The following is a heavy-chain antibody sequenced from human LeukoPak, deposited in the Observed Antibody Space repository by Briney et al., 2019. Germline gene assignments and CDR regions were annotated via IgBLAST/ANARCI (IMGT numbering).Heavy chain of an antibody. CDR1: GFTFSSYS. CDR3: ASSITMVRGVIVRDY. D-gene: IGHD3-10*01. CDR2: ISSSSSYI. V-gene: IGHV3-21*01. Sequence: GGSLRLSCAASGFTFSSYSMNWVRQAPGKGLEWVSSISSSSSYIYYADSVKGRFTISRDNAKNSLYLQMNSLRAEDTAVYYCASSITMVRGVIVRDYWGQGTLVTVSS. J-gene: IGHJ4*02.